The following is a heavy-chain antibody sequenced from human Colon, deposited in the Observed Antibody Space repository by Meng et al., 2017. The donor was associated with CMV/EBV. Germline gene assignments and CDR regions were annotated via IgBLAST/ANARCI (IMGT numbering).Heavy chain of an antibody. CDR1: GLTFGSFT. V-gene: IGHV3-21*01. J-gene: IGHJ4*02. D-gene: IGHD3-22*01. CDR3: ASFDRNYYDSSGYPVGLGY. CDR2: IDSYAYNI. Sequence: GGSLRLSCAVSGLTFGSFTMSWVRQAPGKGLEWVASIDSYAYNIGYADSVKGRFTISRDNAKNSLYLQMNSLGAEDTAVYFCASFDRNYYDSSGYPVGLGYWGQGTLVTVSS.